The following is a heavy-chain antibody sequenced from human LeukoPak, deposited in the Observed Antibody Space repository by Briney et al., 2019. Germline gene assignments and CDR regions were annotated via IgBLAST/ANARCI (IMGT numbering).Heavy chain of an antibody. Sequence: PWASVKVSCKASGYSFTSYGFNWVRQAPGQGLEWMGWMSAYNGKTNYAHSLQGRVTVTADTSTSTAYMELSSLRSEDTAVYYCARVPVSGITGTHAPLNWFDPWGQGTLVTVSS. J-gene: IGHJ5*02. CDR2: MSAYNGKT. V-gene: IGHV1-18*01. CDR1: GYSFTSYG. D-gene: IGHD1-20*01. CDR3: ARVPVSGITGTHAPLNWFDP.